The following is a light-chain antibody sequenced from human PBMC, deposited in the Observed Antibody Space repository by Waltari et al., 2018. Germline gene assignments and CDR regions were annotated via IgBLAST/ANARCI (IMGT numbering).Light chain of an antibody. Sequence: QSALTQPASVSGSPGPLITISCTGTSSDVGSYNLVSWYQQHPGKAPKLMIYEVSKRPSGVSNRFSGSKSGNTASLTISGLQAEDEADYYCCSYAGSHVVFGGGTKLTVL. J-gene: IGLJ2*01. CDR2: EVS. CDR3: CSYAGSHVV. CDR1: SSDVGSYNL. V-gene: IGLV2-23*02.